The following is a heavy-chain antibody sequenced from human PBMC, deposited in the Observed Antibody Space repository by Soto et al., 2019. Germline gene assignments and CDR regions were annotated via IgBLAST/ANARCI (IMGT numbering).Heavy chain of an antibody. V-gene: IGHV1-18*01. J-gene: IGHJ4*02. CDR3: ARDPPPPDY. CDR1: GYTFASYA. CDR2: ISAYNGNT. Sequence: QVQLVQSGAEVKKPGASVKVSCKASGYTFASYAISWMRQAPGQGLEWMGWISAYNGNTNYAQKLQGRVTLTTDTSTSTAYIELRSLRSDDTAVYYCARDPPPPDYWGQGTLVTVSS.